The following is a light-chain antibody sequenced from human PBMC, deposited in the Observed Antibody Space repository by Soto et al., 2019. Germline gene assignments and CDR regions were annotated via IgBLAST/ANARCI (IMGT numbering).Light chain of an antibody. CDR1: SSDVGGYSY. V-gene: IGLV2-14*01. Sequence: QSALTQPASVSGSPGQSITISCTGTSSDVGGYSYVSWYQQHPGKTPKLILFEVNKRPSGVSGRFSGSKSGNTASLTISGLQAEDEADYYCCSFTSSNTHVFGTGTKLTVL. CDR2: EVN. J-gene: IGLJ1*01. CDR3: CSFTSSNTHV.